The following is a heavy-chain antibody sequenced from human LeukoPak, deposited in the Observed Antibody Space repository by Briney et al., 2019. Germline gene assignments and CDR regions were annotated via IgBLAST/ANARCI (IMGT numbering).Heavy chain of an antibody. CDR2: INHSGST. Sequence: SETLSLTCAVYGGSFSGYYWCWIRQPPGKGLEWIGEINHSGSTNYNPSLKSRVTISVDTSKNQFSLKLSSVTAADTAVYYCARGLTTVTTFNWFDPWGQGTLVTVSS. CDR3: ARGLTTVTTFNWFDP. J-gene: IGHJ5*02. V-gene: IGHV4-34*01. D-gene: IGHD4-17*01. CDR1: GGSFSGYY.